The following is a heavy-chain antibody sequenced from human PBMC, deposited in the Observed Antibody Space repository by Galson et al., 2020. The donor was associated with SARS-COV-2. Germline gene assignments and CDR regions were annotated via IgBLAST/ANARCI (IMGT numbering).Heavy chain of an antibody. V-gene: IGHV4-39*01. CDR3: ASYFGSAWYM. D-gene: IGHD6-19*01. J-gene: IGHJ4*02. CDR2: IHYSGST. Sequence: SETLSLTCTVSGGSISSSSYYWGWIRQPPGKGLEWIGSIHYSGSTYYNPSLKSRVTISVDTSKNQFSLKLSSVTAADTAVYYCASYFGSAWYMGGQGTLVTVSS. CDR1: GGSISSSSYY.